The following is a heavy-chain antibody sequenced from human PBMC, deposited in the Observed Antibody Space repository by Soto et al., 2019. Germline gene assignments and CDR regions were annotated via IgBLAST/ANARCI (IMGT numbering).Heavy chain of an antibody. Sequence: ASVKVSCKTSGYTFSNYGITWVRQATGQPLEWLGWISLYSDGTNYAQKFQGRVSMTTDTSTTTAYMELRSLRSDDTAVYYCARVVPGAAAWFGPWGQATLVTVSS. D-gene: IGHD2-2*01. J-gene: IGHJ5*02. CDR3: ARVVPGAAAWFGP. V-gene: IGHV1-18*01. CDR2: ISLYSDGT. CDR1: GYTFSNYG.